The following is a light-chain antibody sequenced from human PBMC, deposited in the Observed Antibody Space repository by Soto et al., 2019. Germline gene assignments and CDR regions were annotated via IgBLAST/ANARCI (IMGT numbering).Light chain of an antibody. CDR3: QQYDSYPYT. CDR1: QSISSW. V-gene: IGKV1-5*01. J-gene: IGKJ2*01. CDR2: DAS. Sequence: DIQMTQSPSALSASVGDRATITCRASQSISSWLAWYQQKPGKAPKLLIYDASTLQSGVPSRYSGSGSGTEFTLTISNLQPDDFATYYCQQYDSYPYTFGQGTKLEIK.